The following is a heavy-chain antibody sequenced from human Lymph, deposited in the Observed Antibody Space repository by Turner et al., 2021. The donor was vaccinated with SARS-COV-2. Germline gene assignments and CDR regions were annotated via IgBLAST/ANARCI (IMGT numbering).Heavy chain of an antibody. CDR2: INWNSSSI. CDR1: GFTFDDYA. CDR3: AKDLAGGSYSCFAY. D-gene: IGHD2-21*01. J-gene: IGHJ4*02. V-gene: IGHV3-9*01. Sequence: EVQLVESGGGLVQPGRSLRLSCAASGFTFDDYAMHWVGQAPGKGLEWVSGINWNSSSIAYAESVKGRFPLSRDNAKNSLYLQMNSLRAEDTALYYCAKDLAGGSYSCFAYWGPGTLVTVSS.